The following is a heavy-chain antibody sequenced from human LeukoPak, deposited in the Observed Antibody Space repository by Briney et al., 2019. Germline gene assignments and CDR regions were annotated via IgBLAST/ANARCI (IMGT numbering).Heavy chain of an antibody. CDR1: GFTFDDYA. J-gene: IGHJ4*02. D-gene: IGHD2-2*01. CDR3: AKGDCSSTSCYFDY. Sequence: GRSLRLSCAASGFTFDDYAMHWVRQAPGKGLEWVSGISWNSGSIGYADSVKGRFTISRDNAKNSPYLQMNSLRAEDTALYYCAKGDCSSTSCYFDYWGQGTLVTVSS. CDR2: ISWNSGSI. V-gene: IGHV3-9*01.